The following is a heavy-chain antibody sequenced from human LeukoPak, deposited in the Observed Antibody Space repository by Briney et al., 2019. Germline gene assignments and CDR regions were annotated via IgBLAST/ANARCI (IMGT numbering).Heavy chain of an antibody. D-gene: IGHD6-25*01. CDR1: GDSIISSNYY. CDR2: IYYSGST. Sequence: SETLSLTCSVSGDSIISSNYYWGWIRQPPGKGLEWIGSIYYSGSTYYNPSPKSRVTISVDTSKNQFSLKLTSMTAADTAVYYCARRDSSGVVPRWDYWGQGTLVTVSS. V-gene: IGHV4-39*01. CDR3: ARRDSSGVVPRWDY. J-gene: IGHJ4*02.